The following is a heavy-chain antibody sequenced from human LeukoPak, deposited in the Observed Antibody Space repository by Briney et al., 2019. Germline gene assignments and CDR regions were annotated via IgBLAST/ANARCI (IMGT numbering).Heavy chain of an antibody. CDR1: GFTVSSNY. Sequence: PGGSLRLSCAASGFTVSSNYMSWVRQAPGKGLEWVSAISGSGGSTYYADSVKGRFTISRDNSKNTLYLQMNSLRAEDTAVYYCAKGGYDYGASVGEDAFDIWGQGTMVTVSS. V-gene: IGHV3-23*01. D-gene: IGHD4-17*01. CDR3: AKGGYDYGASVGEDAFDI. J-gene: IGHJ3*02. CDR2: ISGSGGST.